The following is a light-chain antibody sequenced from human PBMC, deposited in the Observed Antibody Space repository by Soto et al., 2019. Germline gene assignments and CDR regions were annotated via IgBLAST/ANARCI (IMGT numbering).Light chain of an antibody. Sequence: EIVMTQSPATLSVSPGERATLSCRASQSVSSNLAWYQQKPGQAPRLLIYGASTRATGIPARFSGSGSGTEXTLXXSSLQSEDFAXXXXQQYNNWPRTFGQVTKVEIK. J-gene: IGKJ1*01. CDR1: QSVSSN. V-gene: IGKV3-15*01. CDR3: QQYNNWPRT. CDR2: GAS.